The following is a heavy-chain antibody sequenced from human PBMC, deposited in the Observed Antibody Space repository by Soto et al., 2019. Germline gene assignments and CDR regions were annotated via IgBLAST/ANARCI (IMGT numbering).Heavy chain of an antibody. CDR2: LSGGGAFT. CDR3: AKSGPTNYFDY. Sequence: PGGSLRLSCAASGFTFSTYAMNWVRQAPGKGLEWVSGLSGGGAFTCYADSVKGRFTISRDDSKNTLYLQMNSLRVDDTAVYYCAKSGPTNYFDYWGQGALVTVSS. J-gene: IGHJ4*02. V-gene: IGHV3-23*01. CDR1: GFTFSTYA.